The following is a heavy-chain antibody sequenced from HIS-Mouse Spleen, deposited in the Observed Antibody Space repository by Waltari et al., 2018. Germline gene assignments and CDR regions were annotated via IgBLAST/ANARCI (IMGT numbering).Heavy chain of an antibody. D-gene: IGHD6-13*01. Sequence: QLQLQESGPGLVKPSETLSLTCTVSGGSISSSSYYWGWIRQPPGKGLEWIGSIYYSGSTYHNPAPKSRVTISVDTSKNQCSLKLSSVTAADTAVYYCAREIPYSSSWYDWYFDLWGRGTLVTVSS. CDR2: IYYSGST. V-gene: IGHV4-39*07. CDR1: GGSISSSSYY. J-gene: IGHJ2*01. CDR3: AREIPYSSSWYDWYFDL.